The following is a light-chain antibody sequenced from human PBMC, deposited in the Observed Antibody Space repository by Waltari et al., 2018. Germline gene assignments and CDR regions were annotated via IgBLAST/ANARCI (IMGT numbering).Light chain of an antibody. J-gene: IGLJ1*01. CDR2: VVI. CDR3: NSYTTSNTQV. CDR1: SGDVGGYNY. Sequence: QSALTQPASVSGSPGQSITISCTGTSGDVGGYNYVSWYQQHSGKAPKLMIYVVIKRPSGVSNRFSGSKSGNTASLTISGLQAEDEADYYCNSYTTSNTQVFGTGTKVTVL. V-gene: IGLV2-14*01.